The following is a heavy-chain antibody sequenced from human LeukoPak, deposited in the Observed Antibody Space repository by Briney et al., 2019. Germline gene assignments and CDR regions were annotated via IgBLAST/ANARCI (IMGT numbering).Heavy chain of an antibody. D-gene: IGHD2-21*02. J-gene: IGHJ4*02. CDR2: IFYSGST. Sequence: SETLSLTCTVSGGSVSSGSYYWGWIRQPPGKGLEWIGSIFYSGSTYYNPSLKSRVTISVDTSENQFSLNLRSVTAAGTAVYYCARRRSGDYYLDYWGQGTLVTVSS. V-gene: IGHV4-39*01. CDR1: GGSVSSGSYY. CDR3: ARRRSGDYYLDY.